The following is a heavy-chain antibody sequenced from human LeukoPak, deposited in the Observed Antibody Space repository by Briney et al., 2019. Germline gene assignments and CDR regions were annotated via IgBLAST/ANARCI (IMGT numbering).Heavy chain of an antibody. CDR3: ARAFGY. CDR2: ISSSGRKI. D-gene: IGHD3-10*01. V-gene: IGHV3-11*04. J-gene: IGHJ4*02. Sequence: GGSLRLSCAASGFSFSDYEMNWIRQAPGKGLEWVSFISSSGRKIYYADSVRGRFTISRDSAKNSLYLQMNSLRAEDTAVYYCARAFGYWGQGTLVTVSS. CDR1: GFSFSDYE.